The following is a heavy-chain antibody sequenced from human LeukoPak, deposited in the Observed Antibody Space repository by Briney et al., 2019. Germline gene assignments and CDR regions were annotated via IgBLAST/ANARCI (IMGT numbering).Heavy chain of an antibody. D-gene: IGHD6-19*01. Sequence: GGSLRLSCAASGSTLSEFWMNWVRQAPGKGLEWVANIKQDGREKNYVDSVTGRFTISRDNAKNSAYLQMNNLRVDDTAVYYCVGGYGWLPDYWGQGTLVTVSS. CDR3: VGGYGWLPDY. CDR2: IKQDGREK. J-gene: IGHJ4*02. V-gene: IGHV3-7*04. CDR1: GSTLSEFW.